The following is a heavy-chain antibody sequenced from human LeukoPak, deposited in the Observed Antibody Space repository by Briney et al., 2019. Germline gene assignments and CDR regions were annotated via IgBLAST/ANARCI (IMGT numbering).Heavy chain of an antibody. D-gene: IGHD3-3*01. CDR3: AREAIFGVVMDV. J-gene: IGHJ6*04. CDR2: IYTSGST. V-gene: IGHV4-61*02. Sequence: SQTLSLTCTVSGGSISSGSYYWSWIRQPAGKGLEWIGRIYTSGSTNYNPSLKSRVTISIDTSKNQFSLKLSSVAAADTAVYYCAREAIFGVVMDVWGKGTTVTVSS. CDR1: GGSISSGSYY.